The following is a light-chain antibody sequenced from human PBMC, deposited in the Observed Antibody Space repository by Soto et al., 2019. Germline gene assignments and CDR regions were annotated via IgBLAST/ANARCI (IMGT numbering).Light chain of an antibody. Sequence: EIVLTQSPATLSLSPGERATLSCRASQSVSSYLAWYQQKPGQAPRLLLYDASNRATGIPARFSGGGSGTDFTLTISSREPEDFAVYYCQQRFNWPRFTFGQGTKLEIK. CDR3: QQRFNWPRFT. CDR1: QSVSSY. CDR2: DAS. J-gene: IGKJ2*01. V-gene: IGKV3-11*01.